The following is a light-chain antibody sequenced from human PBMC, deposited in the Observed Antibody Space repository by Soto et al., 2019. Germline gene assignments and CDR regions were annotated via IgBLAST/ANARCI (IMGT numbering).Light chain of an antibody. CDR2: LGS. V-gene: IGKV2-28*01. CDR1: QSLLYSDGYNY. Sequence: DIVMTQSPLSLPVTPGEPASISCRSSQSLLYSDGYNYLDWYLQKPGQSPQLLIYLGSYRASGVPDRFSGSGSGTDFTLEISRVEAEDVGVYYCMQALETPLTFGPGTKVDIK. J-gene: IGKJ3*01. CDR3: MQALETPLT.